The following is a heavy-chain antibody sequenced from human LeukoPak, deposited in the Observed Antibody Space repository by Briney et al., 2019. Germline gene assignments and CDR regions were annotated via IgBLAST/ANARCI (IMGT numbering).Heavy chain of an antibody. CDR3: ARQNTPHGNFDY. CDR1: GFTFSSYD. D-gene: IGHD1-26*01. Sequence: PRGSLRLSCAASGFTFSSYDMHWVRQATGKGLEWVSAIGVAANTFYSGSVKGRFTISRENAKNSLYLLMTSLRAEDTAVYYCARQNTPHGNFDYWGQGILVTVSS. V-gene: IGHV3-13*01. J-gene: IGHJ4*02. CDR2: IGVAANT.